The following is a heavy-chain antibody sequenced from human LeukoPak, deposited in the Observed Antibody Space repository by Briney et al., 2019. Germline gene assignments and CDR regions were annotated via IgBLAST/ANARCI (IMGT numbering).Heavy chain of an antibody. CDR1: GYTFATYG. CDR3: ARGGEIGGYYGMDV. Sequence: ASVKVSCKASGYTFATYGFSWVRQAPGQGLEWMGWISAYNGNTNYAQKLQGRVTMTTDTSTSTAYMELRSLRSDDTAVYYCARGGEIGGYYGMDVWGQGTTVTVSS. D-gene: IGHD3-10*01. CDR2: ISAYNGNT. V-gene: IGHV1-18*01. J-gene: IGHJ6*02.